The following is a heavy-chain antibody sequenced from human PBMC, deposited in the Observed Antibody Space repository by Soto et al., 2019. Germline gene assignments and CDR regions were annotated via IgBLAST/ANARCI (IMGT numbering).Heavy chain of an antibody. CDR3: ARGALLSMITFGDLRY. Sequence: SVKVSCKASGGTFSSYAISWVRQAPGQGLEWMGGIIPIFGTANYAQKFQGRVTITADESTSTAYMELSSLRSEDTAVYYCARGALLSMITFGDLRYWGQGTLVTVSS. J-gene: IGHJ4*02. D-gene: IGHD3-16*01. CDR2: IIPIFGTA. V-gene: IGHV1-69*13. CDR1: GGTFSSYA.